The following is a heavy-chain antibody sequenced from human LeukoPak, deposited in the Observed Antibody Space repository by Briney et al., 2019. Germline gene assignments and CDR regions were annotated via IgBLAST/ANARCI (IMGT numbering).Heavy chain of an antibody. CDR3: AREIVNIGSWTTDY. CDR1: GGSISSGLYY. J-gene: IGHJ4*02. CDR2: IYTSGST. D-gene: IGHD6-13*01. Sequence: SETLSLTCTVSGGSISSGLYYWSWIRQPAGKGLEWIGRIYTSGSTNYNPSLKSRVTISIDTSNQFSLRVSSVTAADTAVYYCAREIVNIGSWTTDYWGQGSLVTVSS. V-gene: IGHV4-61*02.